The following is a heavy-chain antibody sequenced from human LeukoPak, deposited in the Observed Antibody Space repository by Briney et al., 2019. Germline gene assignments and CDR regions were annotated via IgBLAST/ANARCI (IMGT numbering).Heavy chain of an antibody. V-gene: IGHV3-23*01. Sequence: PGGSLRLSCAASGFPFNTQDMRWVRQAPGEGLEWVSSIHADGVGTFYADSVRGRFTISRDNSKNTLDLQMNSLRVEDTAVYYCGKGRVSEWGQGTQVTVSS. CDR1: GFPFNTQD. CDR3: GKGRVSE. J-gene: IGHJ4*02. D-gene: IGHD6-19*01. CDR2: IHADGVGT.